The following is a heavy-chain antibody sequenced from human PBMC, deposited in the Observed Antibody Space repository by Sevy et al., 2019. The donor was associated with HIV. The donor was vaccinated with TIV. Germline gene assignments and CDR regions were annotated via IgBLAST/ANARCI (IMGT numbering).Heavy chain of an antibody. CDR3: ARDRVTWYESSGFDAFDI. Sequence: GGSLRLSCAASGFTFSSYSMNWVRQAPGKGLEWVSYISSSSSTIYYADSVKGRFTIPRDNAKNSLYLQMNSLRAEETAVYYCARDRVTWYESSGFDAFDIWGQGTMVTVSS. CDR2: ISSSSSTI. V-gene: IGHV3-48*01. D-gene: IGHD3-22*01. J-gene: IGHJ3*02. CDR1: GFTFSSYS.